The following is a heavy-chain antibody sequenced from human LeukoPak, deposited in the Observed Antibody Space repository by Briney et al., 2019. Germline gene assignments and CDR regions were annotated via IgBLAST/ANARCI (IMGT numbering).Heavy chain of an antibody. Sequence: GASVKVSCKASGYTFTRYYMHWVRQAPGQGLEWMGIINPSSGSISYARKFQGRVTLTRDTSTNTVYMELSSLRSEDTAMYYCARDRDEYSSSSLDYWGQGTLVTVSS. D-gene: IGHD6-6*01. CDR3: ARDRDEYSSSSLDY. CDR2: INPSSGSI. J-gene: IGHJ4*02. V-gene: IGHV1-46*01. CDR1: GYTFTRYY.